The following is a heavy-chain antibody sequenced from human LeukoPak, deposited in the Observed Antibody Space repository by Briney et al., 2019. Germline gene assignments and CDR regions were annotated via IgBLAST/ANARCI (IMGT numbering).Heavy chain of an antibody. D-gene: IGHD3-16*01. J-gene: IGHJ4*02. CDR2: IKQDGSEK. CDR3: ARDGFGTGSN. CDR1: GFTFSSYW. V-gene: IGHV3-7*03. Sequence: GGSLRLSCAASGFTFSSYWMDWVRQAPGKGLEWVANIKQDGSEKNYVDSVKGRFIISRDNAKNSLYLQMNTLRADDTAVYYCARDGFGTGSNWGQGTLVTVSS.